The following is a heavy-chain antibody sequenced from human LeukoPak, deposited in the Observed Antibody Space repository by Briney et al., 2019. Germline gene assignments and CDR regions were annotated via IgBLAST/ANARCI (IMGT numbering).Heavy chain of an antibody. D-gene: IGHD7-27*01. Sequence: GESLKISCKGSGYSFTSYWIGWVRQMPGKGLEWMGLIYPGDSDTRYSPSFQGQVTISADKSISTAYLQWSSLKASDTAMYYCASSNWGSGYYYYGMDVWGQRTTVTVSS. CDR2: IYPGDSDT. J-gene: IGHJ6*02. CDR3: ASSNWGSGYYYYGMDV. CDR1: GYSFTSYW. V-gene: IGHV5-51*01.